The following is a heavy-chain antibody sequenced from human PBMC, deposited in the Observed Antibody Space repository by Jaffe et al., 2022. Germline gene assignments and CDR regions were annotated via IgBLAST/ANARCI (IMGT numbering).Heavy chain of an antibody. CDR3: ARDVVSGSQDAFDI. V-gene: IGHV3-48*03. CDR2: ITSSGGTT. J-gene: IGHJ3*02. Sequence: EVQLVESGGGLVQPGGSLRLSCAASGFTFSSYEMNWVRQAPGKGLEWVSYITSSGGTTHYADSVKGRFTISRDNAKNSLYLQMNSLRAEDTAVYYCARDVVSGSQDAFDIWGQGTTVTVSS. D-gene: IGHD3-10*01. CDR1: GFTFSSYE.